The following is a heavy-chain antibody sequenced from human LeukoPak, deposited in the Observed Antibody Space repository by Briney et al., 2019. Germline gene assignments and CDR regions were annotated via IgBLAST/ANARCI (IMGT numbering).Heavy chain of an antibody. CDR1: GFTFSSYG. CDR3: AKDSSNWSFDY. Sequence: GGSLRLSCAASGFTFSSYGIHWVRQAPGEGLNWVAFIRYDGSNKYYTDSVKGRFTISRDNSMNTLYLQMNSLRPEDTAVYYCAKDSSNWSFDYWGQGTLVTVSS. D-gene: IGHD6-13*01. CDR2: IRYDGSNK. J-gene: IGHJ4*02. V-gene: IGHV3-30*02.